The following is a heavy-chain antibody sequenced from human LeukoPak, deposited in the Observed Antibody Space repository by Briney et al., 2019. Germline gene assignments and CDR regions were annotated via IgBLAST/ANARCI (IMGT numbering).Heavy chain of an antibody. CDR2: IKSDESTR. V-gene: IGHV3-74*01. CDR3: ARDAGSGSYYGTDY. D-gene: IGHD3-10*01. CDR1: GFTFTSYW. J-gene: IGHJ4*02. Sequence: GGSLRLSCAASGFTFTSYWMHWVRQAPGKGLVWVSRIKSDESTRDYADFVKGRFTISRDNAKNSLYLQMNSLRAEDTAVYYCARDAGSGSYYGTDYWGQGTLVTVSS.